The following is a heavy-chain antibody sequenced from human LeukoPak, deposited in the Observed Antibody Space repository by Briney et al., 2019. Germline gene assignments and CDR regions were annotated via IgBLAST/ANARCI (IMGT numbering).Heavy chain of an antibody. D-gene: IGHD2-8*01. CDR3: ARGRGYCTNGVCYSKGFDP. Sequence: ASVKVSCEASGYTFTSYDINWVRQATGQGLEWMGWMNPNSGNTGYAQKFQGRVTMTRNTSISTAYMELSSLRSEDTAVYYCARGRGYCTNGVCYSKGFDPWGQGTLVTVSS. J-gene: IGHJ5*02. CDR2: MNPNSGNT. V-gene: IGHV1-8*01. CDR1: GYTFTSYD.